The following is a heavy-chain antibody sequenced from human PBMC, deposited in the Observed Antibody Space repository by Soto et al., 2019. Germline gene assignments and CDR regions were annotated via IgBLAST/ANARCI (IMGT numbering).Heavy chain of an antibody. Sequence: GGSLRLSCVGSGFTCSSNWRTWVRQAPGKGLEWVATIWPDGSDRRYVDSVKGRFTVSRDNAKSSLYLQMDSLRVEDTAMYYCASLLGSATTFDYWGQGTLVTVS. J-gene: IGHJ4*02. D-gene: IGHD1-1*01. V-gene: IGHV3-7*01. CDR2: IWPDGSDR. CDR1: GFTCSSNW. CDR3: ASLLGSATTFDY.